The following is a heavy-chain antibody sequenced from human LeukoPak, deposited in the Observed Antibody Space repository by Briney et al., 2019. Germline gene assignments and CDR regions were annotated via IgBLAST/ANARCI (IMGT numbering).Heavy chain of an antibody. V-gene: IGHV3-23*01. Sequence: GGSLRLSCAASGFTFSSYAMSWVRQAPGKGLEWVSAISGSGGSTYYADSVKGRFTISRDNSKNTLYLQMNSLRAEDTAVYYCAKGDTMIVVVNVDYWGQGTLVTVSS. CDR1: GFTFSSYA. CDR3: AKGDTMIVVVNVDY. J-gene: IGHJ4*02. D-gene: IGHD3-22*01. CDR2: ISGSGGST.